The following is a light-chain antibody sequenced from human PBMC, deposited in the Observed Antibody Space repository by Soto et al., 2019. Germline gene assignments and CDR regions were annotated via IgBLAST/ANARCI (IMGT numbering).Light chain of an antibody. V-gene: IGKV3-15*01. CDR1: QSVSSN. CDR2: DAS. Sequence: ETVMTQSPATLSLSPGERPTLSCRASQSVSSNLAWYQQKPGQAPRLLIYDASTRATGIPARFSGSGSGTEFTLTISRLQSEYVAFYYCQQYNTSPLTFGRGTKVDIK. J-gene: IGKJ3*01. CDR3: QQYNTSPLT.